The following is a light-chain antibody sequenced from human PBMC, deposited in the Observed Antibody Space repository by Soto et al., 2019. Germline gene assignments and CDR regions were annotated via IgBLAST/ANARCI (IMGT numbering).Light chain of an antibody. CDR3: QYYALVWR. V-gene: IGKV1-5*01. CDR2: DAS. J-gene: IGKJ1*01. Sequence: DIQMTQSPSTLSASVGDRVTITCRASQSISDRLAWYQKKVGEAPKVLIYDASILESGVPSRFSGSGSGTEFTLTIYGLQPDDFATYYCQYYALVWRFGQGTKVDIK. CDR1: QSISDR.